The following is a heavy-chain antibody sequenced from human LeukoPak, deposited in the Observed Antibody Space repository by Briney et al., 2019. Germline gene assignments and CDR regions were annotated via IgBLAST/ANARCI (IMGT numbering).Heavy chain of an antibody. CDR2: ITGSGGGT. CDR3: AKERDGYNSSPLNY. Sequence: PGGSLRLSCAASGFTFSSFAMSWVRQAPGKGLDWVSSITGSGGGTYYEDSAKGRFTISRDNSKNTLYLQMNSLRAEDTAVYYCAKERDGYNSSPLNYWGQGTLVSVSS. D-gene: IGHD5-24*01. CDR1: GFTFSSFA. J-gene: IGHJ4*02. V-gene: IGHV3-23*01.